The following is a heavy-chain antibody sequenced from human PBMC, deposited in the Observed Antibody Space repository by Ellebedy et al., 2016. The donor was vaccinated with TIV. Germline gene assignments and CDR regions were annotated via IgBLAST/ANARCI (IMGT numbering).Heavy chain of an antibody. D-gene: IGHD4/OR15-4a*01. CDR1: GFTFSSYS. Sequence: GGSLRLSCAASGFTFSSYSMNRVRQAPGKGLEWVSYISSSSSTIYYADSVKGRFTISRDNAKNSLYLQMNSLRAEDTAVYYCASLTSDYYYYGMDVWGQGTTVTVSS. CDR3: ASLTSDYYYYGMDV. CDR2: ISSSSSTI. V-gene: IGHV3-48*04. J-gene: IGHJ6*02.